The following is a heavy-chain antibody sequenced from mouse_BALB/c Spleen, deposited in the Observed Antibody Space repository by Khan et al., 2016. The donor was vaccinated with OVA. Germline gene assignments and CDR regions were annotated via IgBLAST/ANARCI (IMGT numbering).Heavy chain of an antibody. Sequence: EVQLVESGGGLVKPAGSLKLSCSASGFTFSTYAMSWVRQPPAKRLEWVATISSDGDYTYFPDNMTGRFTISRDTAKNTLCLQMTSLSTEETTMYYCARTPYGSFAYWGQGTLVTVSA. D-gene: IGHD1-1*02. V-gene: IGHV5-9-3*01. CDR3: ARTPYGSFAY. J-gene: IGHJ3*01. CDR2: ISSDGDYT. CDR1: GFTFSTYA.